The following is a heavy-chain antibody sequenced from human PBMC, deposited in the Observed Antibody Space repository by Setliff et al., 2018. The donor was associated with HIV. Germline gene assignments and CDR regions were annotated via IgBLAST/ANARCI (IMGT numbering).Heavy chain of an antibody. Sequence: LSLTCAVYGGSFSGYYWTWIRQPPGRGLEWIGEIIHSGGTNYNRSLKSRVTISVGTSKNQFSLNLSSVTAADTAVYYCARGGLGVVGAIDYWSQGTLVTVSS. J-gene: IGHJ4*02. CDR2: IIHSGGT. CDR1: GGSFSGYY. CDR3: ARGGLGVVGAIDY. V-gene: IGHV4-34*01. D-gene: IGHD2-15*01.